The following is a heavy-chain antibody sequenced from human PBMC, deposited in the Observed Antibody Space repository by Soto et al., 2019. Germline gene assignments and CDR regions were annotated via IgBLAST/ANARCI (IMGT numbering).Heavy chain of an antibody. D-gene: IGHD5-18*01. Sequence: ASVKVSCKASGYTFTSYGISWVRQAPGQGLEWMGWISAYNGNTNYAQKLQGRVTMTTDTSTSTAYMELRSLRSDDTAVYYCARVASYRSPYNWFDPWGQGTLVTVSS. V-gene: IGHV1-18*01. CDR1: GYTFTSYG. J-gene: IGHJ5*02. CDR3: ARVASYRSPYNWFDP. CDR2: ISAYNGNT.